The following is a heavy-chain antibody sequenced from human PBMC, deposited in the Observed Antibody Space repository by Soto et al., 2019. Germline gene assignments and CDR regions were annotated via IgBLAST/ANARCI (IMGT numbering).Heavy chain of an antibody. D-gene: IGHD3-22*01. CDR3: VRVNEGVFYDSSGYFDL. V-gene: IGHV1-18*03. CDR2: ISTYNAKT. J-gene: IGHJ4*02. CDR1: GYQFSSFG. Sequence: QMQLIQSGAEVKKPGASVRISCKASGYQFSSFGINWLRQAPGQGLERLGWISTYNAKTKYAPDFQDRISMTIDSSTTTAYMELRGLRSDAMAVYYCVRVNEGVFYDSSGYFDLWGQGTPVTASS.